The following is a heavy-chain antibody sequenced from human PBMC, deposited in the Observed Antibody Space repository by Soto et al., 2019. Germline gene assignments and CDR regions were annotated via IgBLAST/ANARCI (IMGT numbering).Heavy chain of an antibody. V-gene: IGHV3-48*01. CDR3: AREGTYYYYYMDV. D-gene: IGHD1-1*01. Sequence: GGSLRLSCAASGFTFSSYAMHWVRQAPGKGLEWVSYISGSSSTIYYADSVKGRFTISRDNAKNSLYLQMNSLRAEDTAVYYCAREGTYYYYYMDVWGKGTTVTVSS. J-gene: IGHJ6*03. CDR1: GFTFSSYA. CDR2: ISGSSSTI.